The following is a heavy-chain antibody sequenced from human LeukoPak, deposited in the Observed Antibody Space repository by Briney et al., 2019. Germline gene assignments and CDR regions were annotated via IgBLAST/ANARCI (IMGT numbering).Heavy chain of an antibody. D-gene: IGHD3-10*01. Sequence: SETLPLICTVSGGSISSYYWSWIRQPPGKGLEWIGYIYYSGSTNYNPSLKSRVTISVDTSKNQFSLKLSSVTAADTAVYYCASLHRDDYDGSGLGHWFDRWGEGTLVTVSS. CDR2: IYYSGST. V-gene: IGHV4-59*01. CDR1: GGSISSYY. CDR3: ASLHRDDYDGSGLGHWFDR. J-gene: IGHJ5*02.